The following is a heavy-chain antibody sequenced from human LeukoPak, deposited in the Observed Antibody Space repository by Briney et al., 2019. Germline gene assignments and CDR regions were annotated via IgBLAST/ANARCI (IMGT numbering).Heavy chain of an antibody. CDR1: GGSISSSY. CDR3: ARVRRRGYYFDY. D-gene: IGHD3-10*01. J-gene: IGHJ4*02. V-gene: IGHV4-59*01. Sequence: SETLSLTCTVSGGSISSSYWSWIRQPPGKGLEWIGYIYYSGSTTYNPSLKSRVTLSVDTSKNQFSLKLSSVTAADTAVYHCARVRRRGYYFDYWGQGTLVTVSS. CDR2: IYYSGST.